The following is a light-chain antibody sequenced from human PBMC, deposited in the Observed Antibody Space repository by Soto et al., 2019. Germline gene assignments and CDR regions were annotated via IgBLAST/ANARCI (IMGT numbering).Light chain of an antibody. CDR3: LQYNDYSWT. V-gene: IGKV1-5*01. J-gene: IGKJ1*01. CDR1: ETISTW. Sequence: DTQMTQSPSTLSASVGDRVTITCRASETISTWLAWYQQKPGQAPKLLIYSSSFLESGVPSRFSGSGSGTEFTLTISSLHPDDFATYYCLQYNDYSWTFGQGTKVQIK. CDR2: SSS.